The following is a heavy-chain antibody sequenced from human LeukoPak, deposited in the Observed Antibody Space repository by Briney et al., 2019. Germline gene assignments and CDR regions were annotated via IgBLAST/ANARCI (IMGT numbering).Heavy chain of an antibody. CDR3: ARRARGDYVWGSYRHLDY. CDR2: INHSGST. Sequence: PSETLSLTCAVYGGSFSGYYWSWIRQPPGKGLEWIGEINHSGSTNYNPSLKSRVTISVDTSKNQFSLKLSSVTAADTAVYYCARRARGDYVWGSYRHLDYWGQGTLVTVSS. CDR1: GGSFSGYY. V-gene: IGHV4-34*01. D-gene: IGHD3-16*02. J-gene: IGHJ4*02.